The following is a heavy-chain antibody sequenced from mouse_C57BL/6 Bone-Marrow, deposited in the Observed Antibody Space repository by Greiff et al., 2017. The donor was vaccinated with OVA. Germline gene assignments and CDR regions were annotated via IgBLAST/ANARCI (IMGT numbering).Heavy chain of an antibody. D-gene: IGHD1-1*01. J-gene: IGHJ2*01. CDR3: ARKGAAVVDY. CDR1: GYTFTSYG. V-gene: IGHV1-81*01. CDR2: IYPRSGNT. Sequence: QVQLQQSGVELARPGASVKLSCKASGYTFTSYGISWVKQRTGQGLEWIGEIYPRSGNTYYNEKFKGKATLTADKSSSTAYMELRSLTSEDSAVYFCARKGAAVVDYWGQGTTLTVSS.